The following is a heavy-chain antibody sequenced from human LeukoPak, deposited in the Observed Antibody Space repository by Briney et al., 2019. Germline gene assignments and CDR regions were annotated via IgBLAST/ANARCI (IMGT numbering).Heavy chain of an antibody. J-gene: IGHJ4*02. D-gene: IGHD2-15*01. CDR2: IWYDGSNK. CDR3: ARDIVVVVAEVGGPDY. Sequence: TGGSLRLSCAASGFTFSSYGMHWVRQAPGKGLEWVAVIWYDGSNKYYADSVKGRFTISRDNSKNTLYLQMNSLRAEDTAVYYCARDIVVVVAEVGGPDYWGQGTLVTVSS. V-gene: IGHV3-33*08. CDR1: GFTFSSYG.